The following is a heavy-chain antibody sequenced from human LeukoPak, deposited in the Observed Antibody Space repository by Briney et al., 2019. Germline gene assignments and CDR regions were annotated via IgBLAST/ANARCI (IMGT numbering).Heavy chain of an antibody. CDR2: ISSSSSYI. CDR3: ATDPPTYYYGSGRGAFDI. CDR1: GFTFSSYS. D-gene: IGHD3-10*01. V-gene: IGHV3-21*01. Sequence: GGSLRLSCAASGFTFSSYSMNWVRQAPGKGLEWVSSISSSSSYIYYADSVKGRFTISRDNAKNSLYLQMNSLRAEDTAVYYCATDPPTYYYGSGRGAFDIWGQGTMVTVS. J-gene: IGHJ3*02.